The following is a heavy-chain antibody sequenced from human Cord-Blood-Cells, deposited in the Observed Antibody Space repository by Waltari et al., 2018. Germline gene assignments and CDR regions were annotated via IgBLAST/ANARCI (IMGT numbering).Heavy chain of an antibody. V-gene: IGHV3-48*03. D-gene: IGHD3-9*01. CDR1: GFTCRSYE. CDR2: ISSSGSTI. CDR3: ARYNYDILTDYFDY. J-gene: IGHJ4*02. Sequence: EVQLVESGGGLVQPGGSLRLSCAASGFTCRSYEMTWVRQAPGKGLEWVSYISSSGSTIYYADSVKGRFTISRDNAKNSLYLQMNSLRAEDTAVYYCARYNYDILTDYFDYWGQGTLVTVSS.